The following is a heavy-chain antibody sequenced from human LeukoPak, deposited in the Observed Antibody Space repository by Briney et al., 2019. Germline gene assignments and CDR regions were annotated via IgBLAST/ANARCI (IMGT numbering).Heavy chain of an antibody. CDR2: INWNGGST. J-gene: IGHJ4*02. D-gene: IGHD4-17*01. CDR1: GLTFDDYG. V-gene: IGHV3-20*01. CDR3: ARVRAGSGDFDFDY. Sequence: GSLRLSCAASGLTFDDYGMSWVRQAPGKGLEWVSGINWNGGSTGYADSVKGRFTISRDNAKNSLYLQMNSLRAEDTALYHCARVRAGSGDFDFDYWGQGTLVTVSS.